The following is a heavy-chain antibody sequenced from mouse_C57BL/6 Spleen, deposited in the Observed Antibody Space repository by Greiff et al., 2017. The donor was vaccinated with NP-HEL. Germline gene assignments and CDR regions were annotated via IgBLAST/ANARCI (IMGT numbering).Heavy chain of an antibody. V-gene: IGHV1-62-2*01. J-gene: IGHJ1*03. D-gene: IGHD2-3*01. CDR3: ARHEEGYDGYYPWYFDV. CDR2: FYPGSGSI. Sequence: QVQLQQSGAELVKPGASVKLSCKASGYTFTEYTIHWVKQRSGQGLEWIGWFYPGSGSIKYNEKFKDKATLTADKSSSTVYMELSRLTSEDSAVYFCARHEEGYDGYYPWYFDVWGTGTTVTVSS. CDR1: GYTFTEYT.